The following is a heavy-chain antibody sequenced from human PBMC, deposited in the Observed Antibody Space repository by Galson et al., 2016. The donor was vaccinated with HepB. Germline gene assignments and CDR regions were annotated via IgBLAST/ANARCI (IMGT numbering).Heavy chain of an antibody. J-gene: IGHJ6*02. Sequence: SLRLSCAASGFTFDDYTMHWVRQAPGKGLEWVSLISWDGLKTYYADSVKGRFTISRDNRKNSLYLQMDNLRNEDTALYYCGKDWGSLWESSGKGMDVWGQGPTGTVSS. CDR1: GFTFDDYT. V-gene: IGHV3-43*01. CDR3: GKDWGSLWESSGKGMDV. CDR2: ISWDGLKT. D-gene: IGHD3-10*01.